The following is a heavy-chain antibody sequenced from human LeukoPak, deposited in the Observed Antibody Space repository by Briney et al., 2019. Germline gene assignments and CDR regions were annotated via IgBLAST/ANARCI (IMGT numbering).Heavy chain of an antibody. Sequence: PSETLSLTCPVSGGSISSYYWSWIRQPPGKGLEWIAYIYYSGSTNYNPSLKSRVTISVDTSKNQFSLKLSSVTAADTAVYYCARGRIYDNYYFDYWGQGTLVTVSS. V-gene: IGHV4-59*12. CDR3: ARGRIYDNYYFDY. CDR2: IYYSGST. J-gene: IGHJ4*02. CDR1: GGSISSYY. D-gene: IGHD5-12*01.